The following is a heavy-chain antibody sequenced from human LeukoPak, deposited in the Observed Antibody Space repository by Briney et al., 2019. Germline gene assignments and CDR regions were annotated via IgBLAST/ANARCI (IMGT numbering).Heavy chain of an antibody. J-gene: IGHJ6*02. D-gene: IGHD2-2*01. CDR2: ISGGGGST. V-gene: IGHV3-23*01. CDR1: GFTFSSYA. Sequence: PGGSLRLSCAASGFTFSSYAMSWVRQAPGKGLEWVSVISGGGGSTYYADSVKGRFTISRDNSKNTLYLQMNSLRAEDTAVYYCAKDLGWKDIVVVPAAIPYYYYGMDVWGQGTTVTVSS. CDR3: AKDLGWKDIVVVPAAIPYYYYGMDV.